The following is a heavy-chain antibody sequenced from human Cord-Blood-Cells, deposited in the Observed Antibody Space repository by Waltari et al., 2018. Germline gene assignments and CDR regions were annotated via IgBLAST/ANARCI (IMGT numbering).Heavy chain of an antibody. D-gene: IGHD6-13*01. V-gene: IGHV1-8*01. CDR2: MNPNSGNT. J-gene: IGHJ4*02. CDR1: GYTLTSYD. CDR3: ARGGIAAAGTNY. Sequence: QVQLVQSGAAVKKPGASVKVTCKASGYTLTSYDIHWVRQATGQGLEWMGWMNPNSGNTGYAQKFQGRVTMTRNTSISTAYMELSSLRSEDTAVHYCARGGIAAAGTNYWGQGTLVTVSS.